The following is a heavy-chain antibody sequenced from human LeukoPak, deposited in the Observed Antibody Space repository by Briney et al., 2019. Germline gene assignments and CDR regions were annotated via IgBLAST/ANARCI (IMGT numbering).Heavy chain of an antibody. CDR2: TSHDGGIN. D-gene: IGHD6-13*01. CDR3: AGDSRGELDSSLYYYYGMDV. CDR1: RFTFSLYT. J-gene: IGHJ6*02. Sequence: GGSLRLSCVGSRFTFSLYTIHWVRQGPGKGLEWVAATSHDGGINYYAESVKGRFSISRDNSKNTLYLQMNSLRHEDTAVYFCAGDSRGELDSSLYYYYGMDVWGQGTTATVSS. V-gene: IGHV3-30*04.